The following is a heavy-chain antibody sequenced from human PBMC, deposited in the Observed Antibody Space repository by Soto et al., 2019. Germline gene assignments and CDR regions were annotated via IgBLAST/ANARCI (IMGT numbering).Heavy chain of an antibody. D-gene: IGHD6-6*01. J-gene: IGHJ4*02. V-gene: IGHV4-31*03. CDR2: IYYSGST. CDR1: GGSLSRGGYY. Sequence: TSETLSLTCTVSGGSLSRGGYYWSWIRQQPRKGLEWIGYIYYSGSTYYNPSLKSRVTISVDTSKNQFSLKLSSVTAADTAVYYCARGLGIIAARAIDYWGQGTLVTVSS. CDR3: ARGLGIIAARAIDY.